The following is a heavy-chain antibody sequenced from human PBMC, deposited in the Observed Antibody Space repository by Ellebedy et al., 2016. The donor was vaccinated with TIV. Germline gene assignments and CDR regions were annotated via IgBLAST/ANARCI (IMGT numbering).Heavy chain of an antibody. D-gene: IGHD6-19*01. CDR2: IYTSGST. J-gene: IGHJ6*02. CDR3: ARGGDSSGWYYYYGMDV. CDR1: GGSISSYY. Sequence: SETLSLTCTVSGGSISSYYWSWIRQPAGKGLEWIGRIYTSGSTNYNPSLKSRVTMSVDTSKNQFSLKLSSVTAADTAVYYCARGGDSSGWYYYYGMDVWGQGTTVTVSS. V-gene: IGHV4-4*07.